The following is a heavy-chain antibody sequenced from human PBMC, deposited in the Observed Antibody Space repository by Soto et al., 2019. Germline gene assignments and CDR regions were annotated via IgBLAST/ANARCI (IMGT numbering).Heavy chain of an antibody. CDR3: ARDRGAYYDSSGYYYTEFDY. Sequence: SVKVSCKASGGTFSSYAISWVRQAPGQGLEWMGGIIPIFGTANYAQKFQGRVTITADTSTSTAYMELSSLRSEDTAVYYCARDRGAYYDSSGYYYTEFDYWGQGTLVTVSS. J-gene: IGHJ4*02. CDR1: GGTFSSYA. D-gene: IGHD3-22*01. CDR2: IIPIFGTA. V-gene: IGHV1-69*06.